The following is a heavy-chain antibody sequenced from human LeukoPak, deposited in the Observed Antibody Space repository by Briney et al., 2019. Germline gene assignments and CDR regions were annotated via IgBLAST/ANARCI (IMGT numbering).Heavy chain of an antibody. V-gene: IGHV3-48*03. CDR1: GVTFSTFE. D-gene: IGHD2-2*01. CDR2: INPSRTHV. Sequence: QSGGSLRLSCAGSGVTFSTFEVNWVRQAPGKGLEWLSYINPSRTHVYYADSVKGRFTISRDNAKNSLYLEMNSLRAEDTAVYYCAGGWYAYARDPRIEFWGQGALVTVAS. J-gene: IGHJ4*02. CDR3: AGGWYAYARDPRIEF.